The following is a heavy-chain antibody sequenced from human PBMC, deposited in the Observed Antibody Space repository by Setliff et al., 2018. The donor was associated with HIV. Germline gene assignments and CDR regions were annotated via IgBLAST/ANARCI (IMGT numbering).Heavy chain of an antibody. Sequence: PSETLSLTCAVSGYSVSSGYYWGWIRQPPGKGLEWIGSFYHSGSTFYNPSLKSRVTISLDTSKNQFSLKLRSVTAADTAVYYRVSGPLSGYGYYFDYWGQGALVTVSS. V-gene: IGHV4-38-2*01. J-gene: IGHJ4*02. CDR3: VSGPLSGYGYYFDY. CDR2: FYHSGST. D-gene: IGHD3-3*01. CDR1: GYSVSSGYY.